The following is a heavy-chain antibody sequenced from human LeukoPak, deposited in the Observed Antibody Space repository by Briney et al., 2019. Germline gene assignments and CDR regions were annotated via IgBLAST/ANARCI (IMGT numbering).Heavy chain of an antibody. Sequence: GGPLRLSCSASGFTFSSYAMHWVRQAPGKGLEYVSAISSNGGSTYYADSVKGRFTISRDNSKNTPYLQMSSLRAEDTAVYYCVKDQGIAVAALFDYWGQGTLVTVSS. CDR3: VKDQGIAVAALFDY. J-gene: IGHJ4*02. V-gene: IGHV3-64D*06. CDR2: ISSNGGST. CDR1: GFTFSSYA. D-gene: IGHD6-19*01.